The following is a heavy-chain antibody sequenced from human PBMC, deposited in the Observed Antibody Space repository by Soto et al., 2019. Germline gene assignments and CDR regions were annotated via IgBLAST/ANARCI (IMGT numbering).Heavy chain of an antibody. CDR1: GFTFSNYV. J-gene: IGHJ4*02. CDR3: ANVDTDRVTGD. V-gene: IGHV3-23*01. Sequence: QPGGSLRLSCAASGFTFSNYVMSWVRQAPGKGLEWVSAISAGGGTTYYSDAVKGRFTISRDNSKNTLYLHMNSLRGEDTAVYYCANVDTDRVTGDWGQGTLVTVSS. D-gene: IGHD5-18*01. CDR2: ISAGGGTT.